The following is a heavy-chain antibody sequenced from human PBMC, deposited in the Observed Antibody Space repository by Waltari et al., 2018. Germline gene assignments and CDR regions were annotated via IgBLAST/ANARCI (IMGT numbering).Heavy chain of an antibody. CDR1: GYTFTGYY. V-gene: IGHV1-2*06. CDR3: ARVMRVGATTRAFDI. J-gene: IGHJ3*02. Sequence: QVQLVQSGAEVKKPGASVKVSCKASGYTFTGYYMHWVRQAPGQGLEWRGRLNPHIGGTNYAQKLQGRVTRTRDTSISTAYMELSRLRADDTAVYYCARVMRVGATTRAFDIWGQGTMVTVSS. CDR2: LNPHIGGT. D-gene: IGHD1-26*01.